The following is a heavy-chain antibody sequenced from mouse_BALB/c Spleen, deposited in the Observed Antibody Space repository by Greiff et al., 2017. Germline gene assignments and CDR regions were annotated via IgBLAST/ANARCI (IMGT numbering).Heavy chain of an antibody. CDR1: GYTFTDYN. J-gene: IGHJ3*01. V-gene: IGHV1S29*02. CDR2: IYPYNGGT. D-gene: IGHD2-4*01. Sequence: EVKLMESGPELVKPGASVKISCKASGYTFTDYNMHWVKQSHGKSLEWIGYIYPYNGGTGYNQKFKSKATLTVDNSSSTAYMELRSLTSEDSAVYYCFYYDYDEFAYWGQGTLVTVSA. CDR3: FYYDYDEFAY.